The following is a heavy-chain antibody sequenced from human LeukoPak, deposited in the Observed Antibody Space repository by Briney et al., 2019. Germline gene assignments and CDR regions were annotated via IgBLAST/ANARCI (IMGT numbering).Heavy chain of an antibody. CDR2: IYYSGST. V-gene: IGHV4-59*11. Sequence: SETLSLTCTVSGGSISSHYWSRIRQPPGKGLEWIGYIYYSGSTNYNPSLKSRVTISVDTSKNQFSLKLSSVTAADTAVYYCARDNWNHGQVVDWFDPWGQGTLVTVSS. CDR1: GGSISSHY. D-gene: IGHD1-14*01. J-gene: IGHJ5*02. CDR3: ARDNWNHGQVVDWFDP.